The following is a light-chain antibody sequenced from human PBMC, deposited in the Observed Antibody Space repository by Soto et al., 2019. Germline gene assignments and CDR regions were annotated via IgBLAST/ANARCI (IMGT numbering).Light chain of an antibody. V-gene: IGLV2-8*01. CDR1: SSDVGAYKY. CDR3: SSNVGTNKMV. J-gene: IGLJ2*01. Sequence: QSALTQPPSASGSPGQSVTLSCTGTSSDVGAYKYVSWYQQHPGKAPRLLIYEVTKRPSGVPDRFSGSKSGNTASLSVSGLQSEDEADYYCSSNVGTNKMVFGGGTKLTVL. CDR2: EVT.